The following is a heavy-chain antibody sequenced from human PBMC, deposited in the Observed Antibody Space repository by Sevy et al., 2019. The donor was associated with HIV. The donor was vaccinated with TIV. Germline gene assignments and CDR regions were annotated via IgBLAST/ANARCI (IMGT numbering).Heavy chain of an antibody. D-gene: IGHD3-22*01. CDR2: IRYDGSNK. CDR3: AKDGSRITMIVVAQYYFDY. Sequence: GGSLRLSCVASGFTFSSYGMHWVRQSPGKGLEWVAFIRYDGSNKYYADSVKGRFTISRDNSKNTLYLQMNSLRAEDTAVYYCAKDGSRITMIVVAQYYFDYWGQGTLVTVSS. V-gene: IGHV3-30*02. J-gene: IGHJ4*02. CDR1: GFTFSSYG.